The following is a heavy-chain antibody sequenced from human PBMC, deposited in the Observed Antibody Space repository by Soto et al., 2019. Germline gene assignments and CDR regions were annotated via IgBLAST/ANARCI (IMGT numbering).Heavy chain of an antibody. J-gene: IGHJ4*02. V-gene: IGHV3-30-3*01. D-gene: IGHD5-12*01. CDR3: ARFVGYGGDDYYFDY. CDR2: ISRDGTNK. Sequence: QVQLVESGGGVVQPGRSLRLSCAASGFTFSTYAMHWVRQAPGKGLEWVAVISRDGTNKYNVDSVKGRFTISRDNSKNTMYLQMNSLRAEDTAMYYCARFVGYGGDDYYFDYWGQGTLVTVSS. CDR1: GFTFSTYA.